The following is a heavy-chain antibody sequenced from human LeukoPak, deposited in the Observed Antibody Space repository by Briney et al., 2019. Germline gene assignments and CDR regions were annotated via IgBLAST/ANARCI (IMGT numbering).Heavy chain of an antibody. CDR2: INSDGSST. V-gene: IGHV3-74*01. Sequence: GGSLRLSCAASGFTFSSYWMHWVRQAPGKGLVWVSRINSDGSSTSYADSVKGRFTISRDNAKNTLYLQMNSLRAEDTAVYYCARDGITIFGVVIIAPGRNWFDPWGQGTLVTVSS. D-gene: IGHD3-3*01. CDR1: GFTFSSYW. CDR3: ARDGITIFGVVIIAPGRNWFDP. J-gene: IGHJ5*02.